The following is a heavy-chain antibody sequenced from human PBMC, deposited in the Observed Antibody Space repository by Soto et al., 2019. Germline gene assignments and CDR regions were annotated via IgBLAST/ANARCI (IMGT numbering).Heavy chain of an antibody. CDR1: GFTFSSYD. CDR2: ISYDGSNK. D-gene: IGHD1-1*01. CDR3: ARDLRQLEHYFGY. V-gene: IGHV3-30-3*01. J-gene: IGHJ4*02. Sequence: QVQLVESGGGVVQPGRSLRLSCAASGFTFSSYDMHWVRQAPGKGLEWVAVISYDGSNKYYADSVKGRFTISKDNSKNTLYLQMNSLRAEDTAEYYCARDLRQLEHYFGYWGQGTLVAVSS.